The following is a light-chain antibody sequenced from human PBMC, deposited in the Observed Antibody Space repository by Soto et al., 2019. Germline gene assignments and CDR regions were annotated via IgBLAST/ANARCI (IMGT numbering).Light chain of an antibody. V-gene: IGKV1-9*01. Sequence: DIQLTQSPSFLSASVGDRVTITCRASQGISSYLAWYQQKPGEAPKLLIYAASTLQSGVPSRFSGSGSGTEFTLTISSLQPEDFATYYCQQLNSYLSLTFGGGTKVDIK. CDR2: AAS. CDR3: QQLNSYLSLT. J-gene: IGKJ4*01. CDR1: QGISSY.